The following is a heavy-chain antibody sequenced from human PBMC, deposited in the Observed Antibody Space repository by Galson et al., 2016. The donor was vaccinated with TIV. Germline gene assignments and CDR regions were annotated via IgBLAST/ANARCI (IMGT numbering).Heavy chain of an antibody. CDR1: GFTVSGTS. V-gene: IGHV3-53*01. CDR3: ARVSGVVRGYGLDV. CDR2: IYSAGNT. D-gene: IGHD3-10*01. Sequence: SLRLSCAGSGFTVSGTSMSWVRQAPGKGLEWVSLIYSAGNTFYADSVKGRFTLSRDDSKNTVYLQIGSLRVEDTAVYYCARVSGVVRGYGLDVWGQGTMVTVAS. J-gene: IGHJ6*02.